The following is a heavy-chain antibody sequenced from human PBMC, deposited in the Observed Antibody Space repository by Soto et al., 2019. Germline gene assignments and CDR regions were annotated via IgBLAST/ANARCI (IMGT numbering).Heavy chain of an antibody. D-gene: IGHD6-6*01. Sequence: QVQLVQSGTEVKKPGASVKVSCKASGYIFTDSHIHWVRQASGQGLEWLGWINPKTRDTHYSQKFQGRIILTRDTSISTAYMELTNLTSDDTAVYYCERDPPRFFTSSPEGAGLWGQGTLVTVSS. J-gene: IGHJ4*02. CDR2: INPKTRDT. CDR3: ERDPPRFFTSSPEGAGL. CDR1: GYIFTDSH. V-gene: IGHV1-2*02.